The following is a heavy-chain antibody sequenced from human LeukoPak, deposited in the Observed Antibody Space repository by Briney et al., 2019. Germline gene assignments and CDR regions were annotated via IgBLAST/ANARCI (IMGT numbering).Heavy chain of an antibody. CDR3: ARDKYSGSFDY. CDR2: ISSNGGST. D-gene: IGHD1-26*01. J-gene: IGHJ4*02. Sequence: PGGSLRLSCAASGFTFSSYAMHWVRQAPGKGLEYVSAISSNGGSTYYANSVKGRFTISRDNSKNTLYLQMGSLRAEDMAVYYCARDKYSGSFDYWGQGTLVTVSS. CDR1: GFTFSSYA. V-gene: IGHV3-64*01.